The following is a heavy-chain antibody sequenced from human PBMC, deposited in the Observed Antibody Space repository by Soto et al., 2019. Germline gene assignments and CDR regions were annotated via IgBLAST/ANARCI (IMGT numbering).Heavy chain of an antibody. CDR1: GFTFSSYA. J-gene: IGHJ4*02. Sequence: GGSLRLSCAASGFTFSSYAMHWVRQAPGKGLEWVAVISYDGSNKYYADSVKGRFTISRDNSKNTLYPQMNSLRAEDTAVYYCASGKSGVVTVSFDYWGQGTLVTVSS. CDR3: ASGKSGVVTVSFDY. CDR2: ISYDGSNK. D-gene: IGHD2-15*01. V-gene: IGHV3-30-3*01.